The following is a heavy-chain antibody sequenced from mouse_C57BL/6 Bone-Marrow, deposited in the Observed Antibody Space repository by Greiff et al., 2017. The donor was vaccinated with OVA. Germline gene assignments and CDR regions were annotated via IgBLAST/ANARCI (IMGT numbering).Heavy chain of an antibody. CDR3: ASYGSSYEDYFDY. Sequence: VQLQQSGAQLARPGASVKMSCKASGYTFTSYTMHWVKQRPGQGLEWIGYINPSSGYTKYNQKFKDKATLTADKSSSTAYMQLSSLTSEDSAVYYCASYGSSYEDYFDYWGQGTTLTVSS. CDR1: GYTFTSYT. J-gene: IGHJ2*01. D-gene: IGHD1-1*01. V-gene: IGHV1-4*01. CDR2: INPSSGYT.